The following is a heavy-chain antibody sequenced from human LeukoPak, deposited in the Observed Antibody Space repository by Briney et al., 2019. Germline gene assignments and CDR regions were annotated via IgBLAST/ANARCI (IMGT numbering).Heavy chain of an antibody. J-gene: IGHJ6*02. V-gene: IGHV3-66*01. CDR3: TAAGRQYYYYGMDV. Sequence: PGGSLRLSCAASGFTVSSNYMSWVRQAPGKGLEWVSVIYSGGSTYYADSVKGRFTISRDSSKNTLYLQMNSLRAEDTAVYYCTAAGRQYYYYGMDVWGQGTTVTVSS. CDR1: GFTVSSNY. D-gene: IGHD6-13*01. CDR2: IYSGGST.